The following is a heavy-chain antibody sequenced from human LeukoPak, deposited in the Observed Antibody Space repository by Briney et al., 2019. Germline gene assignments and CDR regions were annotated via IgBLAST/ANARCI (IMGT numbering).Heavy chain of an antibody. CDR2: IYFSGTT. V-gene: IGHV4-39*01. D-gene: IGHD2-21*01. CDR3: ASGDYNIGWFDP. CDR1: GDSISSTTYY. Sequence: TSETLSLTCTVSGDSISSTTYYWGWIRQSPGKGLEWIGSIYFSGTTYYTPSLKSRVTISVDTSKNQLFLRLSSMTAADTAVYYCASGDYNIGWFDPWGQGTLVIVSS. J-gene: IGHJ5*02.